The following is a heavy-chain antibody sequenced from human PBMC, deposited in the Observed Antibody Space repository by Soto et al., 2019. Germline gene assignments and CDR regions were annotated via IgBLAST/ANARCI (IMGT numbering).Heavy chain of an antibody. CDR1: GGSISSSSYY. CDR2: IYYSGST. D-gene: IGHD5-18*01. V-gene: IGHV4-39*01. CDR3: ARSLLLRGYSYGVFDY. J-gene: IGHJ4*02. Sequence: SETLSLTCTVSGGSISSSSYYWGWIRQPPGKGLEWIGSIYYSGSTYYNPSLKSRVTISVDTSKNQFSLKLSSVTAADTAVYYCARSLLLRGYSYGVFDYWGQGTLVTVSS.